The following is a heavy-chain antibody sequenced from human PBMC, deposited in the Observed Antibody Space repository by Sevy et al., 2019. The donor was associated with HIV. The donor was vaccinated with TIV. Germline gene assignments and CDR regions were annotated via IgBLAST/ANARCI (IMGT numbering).Heavy chain of an antibody. D-gene: IGHD5-18*01. Sequence: GGFLRLSCAASGFTVSSNYMSWVRQAPGKGLEWVSVIYSGGSTYYADSVKGRFTISRDNSKNTLYLQMNSLRAEDTAVYYCARGYGYSYGRWFGYFDYWGQGTLVTVSS. CDR2: IYSGGST. J-gene: IGHJ4*02. V-gene: IGHV3-53*01. CDR1: GFTVSSNY. CDR3: ARGYGYSYGRWFGYFDY.